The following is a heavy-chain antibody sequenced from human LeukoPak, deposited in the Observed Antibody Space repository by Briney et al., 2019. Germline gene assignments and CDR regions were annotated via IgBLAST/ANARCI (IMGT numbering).Heavy chain of an antibody. V-gene: IGHV5-51*01. CDR2: IYPGDSDT. J-gene: IGHJ4*02. CDR3: ARGKAVYSYDSTPYSTYSYYLDS. CDR1: GYSFTRSY. D-gene: IGHD3-22*01. Sequence: GESLKISCQGSGYSFTRSYIGWVRQMPGKGLELMGVIYPGDSDTRYSPSFQGQVTISADTSITTAYLQWSSLKASDTAMYYCARGKAVYSYDSTPYSTYSYYLDSWGQGTLVTVSS.